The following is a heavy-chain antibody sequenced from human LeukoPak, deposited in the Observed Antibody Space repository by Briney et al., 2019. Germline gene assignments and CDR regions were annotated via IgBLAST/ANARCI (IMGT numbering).Heavy chain of an antibody. Sequence: GGSLRLSCAAPGFKFNSYWMSWVRQAPGKGLECVANIKQDGSDIYFVDSVKGRFTISRDNAKNSLYLQMNSLRGEDTAVYYCARARYGSGGYFFDFWGQGTLVTVSS. D-gene: IGHD3-10*01. CDR3: ARARYGSGGYFFDF. J-gene: IGHJ4*02. CDR1: GFKFNSYW. V-gene: IGHV3-7*04. CDR2: IKQDGSDI.